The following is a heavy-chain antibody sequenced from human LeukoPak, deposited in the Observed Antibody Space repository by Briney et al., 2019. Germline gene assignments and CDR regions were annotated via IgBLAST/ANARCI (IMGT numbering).Heavy chain of an antibody. V-gene: IGHV1-18*01. CDR3: ARASSSSGDLDY. Sequence: ASVKVSCKASGGTFSSYAISWVRQAPGQGLEWMGWISAYNGNTNYAQKLQGRVTMTTDTSTSTAYMELRSLRSDDTAVYYCARASSSSGDLDYWGQGTLVTVSS. J-gene: IGHJ4*02. D-gene: IGHD6-6*01. CDR1: GGTFSSYA. CDR2: ISAYNGNT.